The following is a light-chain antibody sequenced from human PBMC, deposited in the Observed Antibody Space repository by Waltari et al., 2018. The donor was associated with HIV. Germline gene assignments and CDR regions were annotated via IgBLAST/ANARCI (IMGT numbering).Light chain of an antibody. V-gene: IGLV1-44*01. Sequence: QSVLTQPPSASGPRDQRVTLPCAGSSSNLGTNTVCWYQQVPGTSPKLLIYNNNQRPAGVPDRFTGSKSGTSASLAITGLQSEDEADYHCAAWDDSLNGQVVFGGGTKLTVL. CDR3: AAWDDSLNGQVV. CDR1: SSNLGTNT. CDR2: NNN. J-gene: IGLJ3*02.